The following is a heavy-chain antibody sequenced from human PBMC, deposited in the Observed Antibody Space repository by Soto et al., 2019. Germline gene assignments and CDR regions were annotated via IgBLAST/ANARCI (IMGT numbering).Heavy chain of an antibody. CDR1: GGSISSSNW. J-gene: IGHJ4*02. Sequence: QVQLQESGPGLVKPSGSLSLTCAGSGGSISSSNWRSWVRKPPGKGVEWIGEIYHSGSTNYNPSPKAPVTISVDKSNDQFSLKLSSVSAADTAVYYCARMIAAGEFDYWGQGTLVTVSS. D-gene: IGHD6-13*01. V-gene: IGHV4-4*02. CDR2: IYHSGST. CDR3: ARMIAAGEFDY.